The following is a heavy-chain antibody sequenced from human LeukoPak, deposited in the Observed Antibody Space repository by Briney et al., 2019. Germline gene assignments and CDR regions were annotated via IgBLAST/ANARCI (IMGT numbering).Heavy chain of an antibody. CDR3: ARADYVWGSYRTRYYFDY. CDR2: INHSGST. CDR1: SGSFSGYY. D-gene: IGHD3-16*02. J-gene: IGHJ4*02. Sequence: SETLSLTCAVYSGSFSGYYWSWIRQPPGKGLEWIGEINHSGSTNYNPSLRSRVTISVDTSKNQFSLKLSSVTAADTAVYYCARADYVWGSYRTRYYFDYWGQGTLVTVSS. V-gene: IGHV4-34*01.